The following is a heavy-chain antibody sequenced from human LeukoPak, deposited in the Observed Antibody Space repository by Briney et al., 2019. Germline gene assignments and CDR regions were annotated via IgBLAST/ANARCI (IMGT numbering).Heavy chain of an antibody. CDR2: INPNSGGT. J-gene: IGHJ4*02. CDR1: GYTFTGYY. V-gene: IGHV1-2*02. D-gene: IGHD6-6*01. Sequence: ASVKVSCKASGYTFTGYYMHWVRQAPGQGLEWMGWINPNSGGTNYAQKFQGRVTMTRDTSISTAYMELSRLRSDDTAVYYCARDRSTYASGGDWGRGTLVTVSS. CDR3: ARDRSTYASGGD.